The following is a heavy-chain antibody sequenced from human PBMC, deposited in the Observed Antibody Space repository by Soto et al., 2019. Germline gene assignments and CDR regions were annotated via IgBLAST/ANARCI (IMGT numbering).Heavy chain of an antibody. D-gene: IGHD3-10*01. V-gene: IGHV1-3*01. J-gene: IGHJ6*02. CDR3: ARSGTMVRGVMSNYYYGMDV. CDR2: INVGNGNT. CDR1: GYTFTSYA. Sequence: GASVKVSCKASGYTFTSYAMHWVRQAPGQRLEWLGWINVGNGNTKYSQKFQGRVTITRDTSASTAYMELSSLRSEDTAVYYCARSGTMVRGVMSNYYYGMDVWGQGTTVTVSS.